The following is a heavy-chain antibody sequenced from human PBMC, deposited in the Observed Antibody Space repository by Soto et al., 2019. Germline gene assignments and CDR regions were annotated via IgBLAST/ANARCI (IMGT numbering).Heavy chain of an antibody. CDR3: ARDQRFSGIAAAGSDY. Sequence: ASVKVSCKASGGTFSSYAISWVRQAPGQGLEWMGGIIPIFGTANYAQKFQGRVTITADESTSTAYMELSSLRSEDTAVYYCARDQRFSGIAAAGSDYWGQGTLVTVS. D-gene: IGHD6-13*01. J-gene: IGHJ4*02. CDR2: IIPIFGTA. CDR1: GGTFSSYA. V-gene: IGHV1-69*13.